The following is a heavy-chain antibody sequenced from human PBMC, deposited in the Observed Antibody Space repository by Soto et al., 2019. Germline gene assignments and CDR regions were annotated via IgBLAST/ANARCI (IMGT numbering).Heavy chain of an antibody. CDR2: TNEDGSDK. CDR1: GFTFSRNW. CDR3: VTWNAPGY. D-gene: IGHD1-1*01. V-gene: IGHV3-7*02. Sequence: PGGSLRLSCVGTGFTFSRNWMSWVRQVPGEGLEWVAHTNEDGSDKYYVDSVKGRFTISRNNAENSVFLQMSSLRAEDTALYYSVTWNAPGYSGQGTLVTASS. J-gene: IGHJ4*02.